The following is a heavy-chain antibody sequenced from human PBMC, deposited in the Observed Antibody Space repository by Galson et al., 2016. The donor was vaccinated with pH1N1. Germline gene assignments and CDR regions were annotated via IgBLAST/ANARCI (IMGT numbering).Heavy chain of an antibody. Sequence: SLRLSCAASGFSVSDKYMSWVRQAPGKGLEWVSIIYSGGNTYYADSVKGRFTISRDNSKNTLHPQMNGLRAEDTAVYYCARYHYYDDNGYLRWLDPWGQGTLVTVSS. J-gene: IGHJ5*02. CDR1: GFSVSDKY. CDR2: IYSGGNT. CDR3: ARYHYYDDNGYLRWLDP. V-gene: IGHV3-53*01. D-gene: IGHD3-22*01.